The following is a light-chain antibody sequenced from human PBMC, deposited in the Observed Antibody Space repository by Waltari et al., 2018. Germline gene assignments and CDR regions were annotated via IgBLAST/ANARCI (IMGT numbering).Light chain of an antibody. CDR1: QSVSSSS. J-gene: IGKJ3*01. CDR2: GAS. CDR3: QQYSSLPLT. V-gene: IGKV3-20*01. Sequence: EIVLTQSPGTLSLSPGERATLSCRASQSVSSSSLARYQQKPGQAPRLLINGASSRATGIPDRFSGSGSGTDFSLTISRLEPEDFAVYYCQQYSSLPLTFGPGTKVDLK.